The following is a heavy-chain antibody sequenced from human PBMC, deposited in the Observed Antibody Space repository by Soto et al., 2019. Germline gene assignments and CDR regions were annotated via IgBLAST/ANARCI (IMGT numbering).Heavy chain of an antibody. V-gene: IGHV4-59*01. CDR2: IYYSGST. J-gene: IGHJ3*02. CDR3: ARDRIAVAGIDAFDI. CDR1: GGSISSYY. D-gene: IGHD6-19*01. Sequence: QVQLQESGPGLVKPSETLSLTCTVSGGSISSYYWSWIRQPPGKGLEWIGYIYYSGSTNYNPSLNSRVTISVDTSKNQFSLKLSSVTAADTAVYYCARDRIAVAGIDAFDIWGQGTMVTVSS.